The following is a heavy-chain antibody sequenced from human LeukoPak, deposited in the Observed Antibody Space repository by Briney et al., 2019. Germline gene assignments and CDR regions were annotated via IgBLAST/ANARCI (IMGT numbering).Heavy chain of an antibody. CDR1: GYTFTGYG. V-gene: IGHV1-18*01. CDR3: AREYFSRGFGESQVYYMDV. J-gene: IGHJ6*03. CDR2: ISAYNGNT. Sequence: ASVKVSCKASGYTFTGYGISWVRQAPGQGLEWMGWISAYNGNTNYAQKLQGRVTMTTDTSTSTAYMELRSLRSDDTAVYYCAREYFSRGFGESQVYYMDVWGKGTTVTVSS. D-gene: IGHD3-10*01.